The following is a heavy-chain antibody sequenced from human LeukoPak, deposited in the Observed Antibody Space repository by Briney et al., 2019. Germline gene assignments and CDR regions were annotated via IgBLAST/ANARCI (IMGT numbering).Heavy chain of an antibody. J-gene: IGHJ4*02. CDR3: ARGCSGGSCLFEY. D-gene: IGHD2-15*01. CDR1: GGSISSSNW. CDR2: IYHSGST. V-gene: IGHV4-4*02. Sequence: SETLSLTCAVSGGSISSSNWWSWVRQPPGKGLEWIGEIYHSGSTNYNPSLKSRVTISVDKSKNQFSLKLSSVTAADTAVYYCARGCSGGSCLFEYCGQGTLVTVSS.